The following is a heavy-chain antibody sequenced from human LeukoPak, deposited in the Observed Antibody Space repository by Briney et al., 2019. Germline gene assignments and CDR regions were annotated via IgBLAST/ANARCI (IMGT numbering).Heavy chain of an antibody. CDR3: ARAQLLWFGEYTYFDY. CDR1: GFTFSSYV. CDR2: ISYDGSNE. J-gene: IGHJ4*02. V-gene: IGHV3-30*14. Sequence: GGSLRLSCAASGFTFSSYVMHWLRQAPGKGLEGVAIISYDGSNEYYAASVKGRFTISRDNSKNTLYLQMNSLRAEDTAVYYCARAQLLWFGEYTYFDYWGQGTLVTVSS. D-gene: IGHD3-10*01.